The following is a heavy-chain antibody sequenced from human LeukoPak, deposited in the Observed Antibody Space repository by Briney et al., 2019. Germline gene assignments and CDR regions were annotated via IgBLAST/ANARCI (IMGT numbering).Heavy chain of an antibody. J-gene: IGHJ4*02. Sequence: GGSLRLSCAASGFAFSNQAMGWVRQAPGKGLEWVSVISDSGTITYYADSVKGRFTISRDNAKNSLYLQMNSLRDDDTAVYYCARVGNGRSWDYWGQGTLVSVSS. CDR3: ARVGNGRSWDY. CDR1: GFAFSNQA. V-gene: IGHV3-48*02. CDR2: ISDSGTIT. D-gene: IGHD2-15*01.